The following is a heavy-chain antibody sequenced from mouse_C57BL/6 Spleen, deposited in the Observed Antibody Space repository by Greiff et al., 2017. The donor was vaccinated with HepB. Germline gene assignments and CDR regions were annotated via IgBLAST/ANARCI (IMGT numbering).Heavy chain of an antibody. CDR3: TRSDHRATEWYFDV. Sequence: QVQLQQSGAELVRPGASVTLSCKASGYTFTDYEMHWVKQTPVHGLEWIGAIDPETGGTAYNQKFKGKAILTADKSSSTAYMELRSLTSEDSAVYYCTRSDHRATEWYFDVWGTGTTVTVSS. J-gene: IGHJ1*03. V-gene: IGHV1-15*01. CDR2: IDPETGGT. CDR1: GYTFTDYE. D-gene: IGHD3-1*01.